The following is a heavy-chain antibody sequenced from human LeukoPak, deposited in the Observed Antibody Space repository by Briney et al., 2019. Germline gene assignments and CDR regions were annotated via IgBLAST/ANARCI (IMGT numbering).Heavy chain of an antibody. D-gene: IGHD3-22*01. CDR1: GGSIISYY. CDR3: ARGQWDRSGYYDDY. CDR2: IYYSGST. Sequence: PSETLSLTCTVSGGSIISYYWSWIRRPPGKGLEWIGYIYYSGSTNYNPSLKSRVSISVNTSKNQFSLTLRSVTAADTAVYYCARGQWDRSGYYDDYWGQGTLVTVSS. V-gene: IGHV4-59*01. J-gene: IGHJ4*02.